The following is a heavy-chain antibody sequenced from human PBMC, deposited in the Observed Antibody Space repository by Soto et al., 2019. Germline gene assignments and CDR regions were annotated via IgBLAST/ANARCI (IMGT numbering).Heavy chain of an antibody. V-gene: IGHV3-49*04. D-gene: IGHD2-2*01. J-gene: IGHJ6*02. CDR2: IRSQANGGTT. Sequence: GGSLRLSCTAFGFTFGDYGLTWVRQAPGKGLEWVGFIRSQANGGTTEYAASVKGRFTISRDDSKSIAYLQMDGLKTEDTAVYYCPIIYCSTTSCHYYYGMDVWGLGTTVTVSS. CDR3: PIIYCSTTSCHYYYGMDV. CDR1: GFTFGDYG.